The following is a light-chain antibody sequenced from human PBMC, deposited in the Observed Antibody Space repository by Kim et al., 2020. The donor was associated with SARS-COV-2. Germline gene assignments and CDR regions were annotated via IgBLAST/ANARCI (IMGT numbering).Light chain of an antibody. CDR1: SSNFGSNF. CDR3: AAWDDSLSGYV. V-gene: IGLV1-47*01. Sequence: ELTQPPSASGTPGQRVTISCSGSSSNFGSNFVFWYQQLPGTAPKLLIYRTNERPSGVPDRFSGSKSGTSASLAISGLRSEDEADYYCAAWDDSLSGYVFGTGTKVTVL. CDR2: RTN. J-gene: IGLJ1*01.